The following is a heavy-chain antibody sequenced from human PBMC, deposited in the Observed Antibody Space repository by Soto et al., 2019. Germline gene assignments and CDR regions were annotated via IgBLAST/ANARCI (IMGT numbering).Heavy chain of an antibody. J-gene: IGHJ6*02. Sequence: KISCKGSGYSFTSYWIGWVRQMPGKGLEWMGIIYPGDSDTRYSPSFQGQVTISADKSISTAYLQWSSLKASDTAMYYCASRGIAVAGTFYGMDVWGQGTTVTVSS. CDR3: ASRGIAVAGTFYGMDV. V-gene: IGHV5-51*01. CDR2: IYPGDSDT. CDR1: GYSFTSYW. D-gene: IGHD6-19*01.